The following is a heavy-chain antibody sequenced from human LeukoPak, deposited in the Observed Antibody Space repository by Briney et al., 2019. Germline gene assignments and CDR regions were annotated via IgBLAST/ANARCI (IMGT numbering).Heavy chain of an antibody. CDR3: ARDGFVVSGSYYLDDY. CDR1: GFTFSSNN. D-gene: IGHD1-26*01. CDR2: ISGSGSPV. J-gene: IGHJ4*02. V-gene: IGHV3-48*02. Sequence: GGSLRLSCAASGFTFSSNNMNWVRQAPGKGPEWLSYISGSGSPVAYADSVRGRFTISRDNAKNLLYLQMNSLRDEDTAVYYCARDGFVVSGSYYLDDYWGQGTLVTVSS.